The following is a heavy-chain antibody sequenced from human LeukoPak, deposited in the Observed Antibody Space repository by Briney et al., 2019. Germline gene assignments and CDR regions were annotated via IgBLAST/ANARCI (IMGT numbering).Heavy chain of an antibody. CDR2: IRSKAYGGTT. Sequence: GGSLRLSCTASGFTFGDYAMSWVRQAPGKGLEWVGFIRSKAYGGTTEYAASVKGRFTISRDDSKSIAYLQMNSLKTEGTAVYYCTRVLNGDYGTFDYWGQGTLVTVSS. J-gene: IGHJ4*02. D-gene: IGHD4-17*01. V-gene: IGHV3-49*04. CDR3: TRVLNGDYGTFDY. CDR1: GFTFGDYA.